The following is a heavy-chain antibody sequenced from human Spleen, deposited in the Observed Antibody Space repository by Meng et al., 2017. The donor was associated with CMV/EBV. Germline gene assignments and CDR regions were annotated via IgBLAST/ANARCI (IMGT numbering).Heavy chain of an antibody. V-gene: IGHV3-9*01. CDR3: TKGGGERVTFDAMDV. D-gene: IGHD2-21*02. CDR2: ISGNTGFI. J-gene: IGHJ6*02. CDR1: GFTFDDFA. Sequence: SLKISCTASGFTFDDFAMHWVRQTPGEGLEWVSGISGNTGFIGYADSVKGRFTISRDNARKSLSLQINTLRLEDTALYYCTKGGGERVTFDAMDVWGQGTTVTV.